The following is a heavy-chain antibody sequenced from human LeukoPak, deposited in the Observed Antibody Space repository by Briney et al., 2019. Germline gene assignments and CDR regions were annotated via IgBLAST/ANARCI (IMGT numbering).Heavy chain of an antibody. V-gene: IGHV3-9*01. J-gene: IGHJ2*01. CDR2: INWNSGRA. Sequence: AGGSLRLSCAASGFTFGDYAMHWVRQPPGKGLEWVSSINWNSGRAGYADSVKGRFTISRDNAKNSLYLQMNSLRPEDTALYFCAKDLLSGYTSGCKPDYWGRGTLVTVSS. CDR3: AKDLLSGYTSGCKPDY. D-gene: IGHD6-19*01. CDR1: GFTFGDYA.